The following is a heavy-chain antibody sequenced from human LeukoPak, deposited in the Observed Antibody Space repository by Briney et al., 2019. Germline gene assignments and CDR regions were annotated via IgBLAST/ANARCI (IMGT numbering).Heavy chain of an antibody. CDR1: GFTFSSYW. CDR3: AREAGYSSSWYGNWFDP. V-gene: IGHV3-7*01. CDR2: IKQDGSEK. D-gene: IGHD6-13*01. J-gene: IGHJ5*02. Sequence: GGSLRLSCAASGFTFSSYWMSWVRQAPGKGLEWVANIKQDGSEKYYVDSVKGRFTISRDNAKNSLYLQMNSLRAEDTAVYYCAREAGYSSSWYGNWFDPWGQGTLVTVSS.